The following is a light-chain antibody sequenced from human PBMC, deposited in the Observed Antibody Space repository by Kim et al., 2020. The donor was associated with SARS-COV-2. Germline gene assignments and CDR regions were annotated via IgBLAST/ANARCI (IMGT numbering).Light chain of an antibody. CDR3: QQYGSSPRT. J-gene: IGKJ1*01. V-gene: IGKV3-20*01. CDR1: QSVSSSY. CDR2: GAP. Sequence: SPGERATHSCRASQSVSSSYLARYQPKPGQGPRLLIYGAPTRATGIPDRFSGSGYGTDLTLTIRRLEPEDFAVYYCQQYGSSPRTFGQGTQVDIK.